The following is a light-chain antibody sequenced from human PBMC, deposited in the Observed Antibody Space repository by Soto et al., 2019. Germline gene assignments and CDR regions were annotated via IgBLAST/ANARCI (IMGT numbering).Light chain of an antibody. CDR2: GAS. J-gene: IGKJ1*01. Sequence: EIVMTQSPATLSVPPGERATLSCRASQSVSSNLAWYQQNPGQAPRLLIYGASTRATGIPARFSGSGSGTEFSLTISSLQSEDFAVYYCQQYNNWPPWTFGQGTKVEIK. V-gene: IGKV3-15*01. CDR3: QQYNNWPPWT. CDR1: QSVSSN.